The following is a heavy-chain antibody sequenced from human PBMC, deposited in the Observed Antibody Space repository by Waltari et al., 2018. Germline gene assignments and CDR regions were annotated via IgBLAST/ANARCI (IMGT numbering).Heavy chain of an antibody. CDR3: ARKMERATLNDY. J-gene: IGHJ4*02. Sequence: EVQLVESGGGLVQPGGSLRLSCAASGFTFSSYWMSWVRQAPGQGLEWVANIKQDGSEKYYLYWVKGRFTIPRDNAKNSLYMQMNSLRGEDTAVYYCARKMERATLNDYWGQGTLVTVSS. CDR1: GFTFSSYW. D-gene: IGHD1-1*01. V-gene: IGHV3-7*01. CDR2: IKQDGSEK.